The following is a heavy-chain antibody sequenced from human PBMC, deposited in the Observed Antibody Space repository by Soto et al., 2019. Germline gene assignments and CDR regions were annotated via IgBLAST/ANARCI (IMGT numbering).Heavy chain of an antibody. CDR2: INHRGST. Sequence: SETLSLTCAVYGGSFSDFYWTWIRQPPGKGLEWIGQINHRGSTNYNPSLKSRVTISGDTSKNQFSLKLSSVTAADTAVYYCVRGTSVVTPTLDYWGQGTLVTVSS. CDR3: VRGTSVVTPTLDY. V-gene: IGHV4-34*01. J-gene: IGHJ4*02. CDR1: GGSFSDFY. D-gene: IGHD2-21*02.